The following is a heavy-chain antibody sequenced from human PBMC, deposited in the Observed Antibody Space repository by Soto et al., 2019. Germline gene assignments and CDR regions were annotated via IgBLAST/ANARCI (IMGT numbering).Heavy chain of an antibody. CDR3: ARSKAAPRYYYYYMDV. Sequence: SVKVSCKASGGTFSSYTISWVRQAPGQGLEWMGRIIPILGIANYAQKFQGRVTITADKSTSTAYMELSSLRSEDTAVYYCARSKAAPRYYYYYMDVWGKGTTVTVSS. V-gene: IGHV1-69*02. D-gene: IGHD6-13*01. J-gene: IGHJ6*03. CDR1: GGTFSSYT. CDR2: IIPILGIA.